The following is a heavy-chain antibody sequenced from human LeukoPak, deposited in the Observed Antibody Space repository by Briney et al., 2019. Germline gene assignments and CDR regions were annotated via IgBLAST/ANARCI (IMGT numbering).Heavy chain of an antibody. Sequence: SVKVSCEASGGTFSSYAISWVRQAPGQGLEWMGGIIPIFGTANYAQKFQGRVTITADESTSTAYMELSSLRSEDTAVYYCAREATYYYDSSGYYERYYFDYWGQGTLVTVSS. CDR1: GGTFSSYA. CDR3: AREATYYYDSSGYYERYYFDY. CDR2: IIPIFGTA. D-gene: IGHD3-22*01. V-gene: IGHV1-69*13. J-gene: IGHJ4*02.